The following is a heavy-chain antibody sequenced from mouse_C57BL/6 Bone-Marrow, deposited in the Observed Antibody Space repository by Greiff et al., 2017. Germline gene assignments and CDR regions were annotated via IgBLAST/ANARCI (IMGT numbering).Heavy chain of an antibody. CDR2: ISSGGDYI. CDR3: TRDAYYGSSWSMDY. CDR1: GFTFSSYA. V-gene: IGHV5-9-1*02. J-gene: IGHJ4*01. D-gene: IGHD1-1*01. Sequence: EVKLVESGEGLVKPGGSLKLSCAASGFTFSSYAMSWVRQTPGKRLEWVAYISSGGDYIYYADTVKGRVTISRDNARNTLYLQLSSLKSEDTAMYYCTRDAYYGSSWSMDYWGQGTSVTVSS.